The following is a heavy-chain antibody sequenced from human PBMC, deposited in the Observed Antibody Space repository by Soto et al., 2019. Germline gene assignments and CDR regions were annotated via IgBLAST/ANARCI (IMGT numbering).Heavy chain of an antibody. J-gene: IGHJ4*02. CDR1: GYTFTTYA. CDR3: ARVLLGSGTYYNTFDF. Sequence: ASVKVSCKASGYTFTTYAIHWVRQAPGQTLEWMGWTNAGNGNPKYSQKFQGRVTITRDTSASTAYMELSSLSSEDTAVYFCARVLLGSGTYYNTFDFWGQGTLVTVSS. CDR2: TNAGNGNP. D-gene: IGHD3-10*01. V-gene: IGHV1-3*01.